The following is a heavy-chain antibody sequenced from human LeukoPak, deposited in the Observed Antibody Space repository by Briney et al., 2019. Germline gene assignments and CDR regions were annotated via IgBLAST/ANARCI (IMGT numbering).Heavy chain of an antibody. V-gene: IGHV3-23*01. CDR2: ISGSGVST. CDR3: AKDERNWNYNLASQTYD. J-gene: IGHJ4*02. D-gene: IGHD1-7*01. CDR1: GFRFSSYA. Sequence: GGSLRLSCAASGFRFSSYAMSWVRQAPGKGLEWVSAISGSGVSTYYADSVKGRFTVSRDNSKNTLYLQMSSLRAEDTAVYYCAKDERNWNYNLASQTYDWGQGTLVTISS.